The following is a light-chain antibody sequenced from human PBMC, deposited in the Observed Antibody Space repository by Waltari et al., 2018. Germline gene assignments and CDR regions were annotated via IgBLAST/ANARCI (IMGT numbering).Light chain of an antibody. CDR1: ILRRSY. Sequence: SSALTQDPAVSVALGQTVRITCPVYILRRSYASWYQQRPGQAPFLVLYGHDNRPSGLPDRFSGSTAGNTASVTITRAQAEDAGVYYCLSRDSSSTRVFGGGTTLTV. CDR2: GHD. J-gene: IGLJ3*02. V-gene: IGLV3-19*01. CDR3: LSRDSSSTRV.